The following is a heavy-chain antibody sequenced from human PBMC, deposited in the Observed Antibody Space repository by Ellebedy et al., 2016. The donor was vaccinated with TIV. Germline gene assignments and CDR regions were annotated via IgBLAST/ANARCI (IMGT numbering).Heavy chain of an antibody. CDR2: IYHSGST. V-gene: IGHV4-4*02. D-gene: IGHD3-22*01. CDR1: GGSISSSNW. J-gene: IGHJ4*02. Sequence: MPSETLSLTCAVSGGSISSSNWWSWVRQPPGKGLEWIGEIYHSGSTNYNPSLKSRVTISVDKSKNQFSLKLSSVTAADTAVYYCARKPLYYDSSGFDYWGQGTLVTVSS. CDR3: ARKPLYYDSSGFDY.